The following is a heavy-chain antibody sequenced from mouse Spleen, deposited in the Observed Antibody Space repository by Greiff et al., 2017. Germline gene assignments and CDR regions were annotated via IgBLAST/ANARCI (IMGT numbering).Heavy chain of an antibody. Sequence: VKLQESGAELARPGASVKLSCKASGYTFTSYGISWVKQRTGQGLEWIGEIYPRSGNTYYNEKFKGKATLTADKSSSTAYMELRSLTSEDSAVYFCARWGGDPYFDYWGQGTTLTVSS. V-gene: IGHV1-81*01. CDR2: IYPRSGNT. CDR3: ARWGGDPYFDY. CDR1: GYTFTSYG. D-gene: IGHD2-13*01. J-gene: IGHJ2*01.